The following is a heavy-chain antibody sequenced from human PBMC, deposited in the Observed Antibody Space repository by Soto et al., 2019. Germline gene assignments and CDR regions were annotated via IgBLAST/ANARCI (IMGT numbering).Heavy chain of an antibody. J-gene: IGHJ4*02. CDR2: ISGSGDST. CDR1: GFSFSSYA. CDR3: ASEGGVTYYSDRSGYYPLHY. D-gene: IGHD3-22*01. Sequence: PGGSLRLSCAVSGFSFSSYAMSWVRQARGKGLEWVSGISGSGDSTYYADSVRGRLTISRDNGKNTLFLQMNSLRAEDTATYYCASEGGVTYYSDRSGYYPLHYWGQGTLVTVSS. V-gene: IGHV3-23*01.